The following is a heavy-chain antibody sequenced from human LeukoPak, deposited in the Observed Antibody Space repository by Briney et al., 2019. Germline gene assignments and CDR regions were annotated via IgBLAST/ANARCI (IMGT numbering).Heavy chain of an antibody. V-gene: IGHV3-21*01. J-gene: IGHJ6*04. Sequence: MTGGSLRLSCAASGFTFSSYSMNWVRQAPGKGLEWVSSISSSSSYIYYADSVKGRFTISRDNAKNSLYLQMNSLRAEDTAVYYCARDGSGSYYFPYYYYYGMDVWGKGTTVTVSS. D-gene: IGHD3-10*01. CDR3: ARDGSGSYYFPYYYYYGMDV. CDR1: GFTFSSYS. CDR2: ISSSSSYI.